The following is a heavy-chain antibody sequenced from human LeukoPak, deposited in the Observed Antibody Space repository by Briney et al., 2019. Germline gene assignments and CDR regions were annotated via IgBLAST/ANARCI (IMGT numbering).Heavy chain of an antibody. CDR2: IEEDGSEK. J-gene: IGHJ6*02. CDR1: GFTFITNC. D-gene: IGHD3-16*02. Sequence: GGSLRLSCAASGFTFITNCMSWVRQAPGKGLEWVAKIEEDGSEKYYVDSVKGRFTISRDNAKSSLYLQMNSLRVEDTAVYYCARDRWDYVWGTYRYERDYYGMDVWGQGTTVTVSS. CDR3: ARDRWDYVWGTYRYERDYYGMDV. V-gene: IGHV3-7*01.